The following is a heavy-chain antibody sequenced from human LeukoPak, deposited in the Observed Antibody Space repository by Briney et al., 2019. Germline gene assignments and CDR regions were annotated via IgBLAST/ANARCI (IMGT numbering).Heavy chain of an antibody. J-gene: IGHJ4*02. CDR2: IYTSGST. V-gene: IGHV4-61*02. CDR1: GGSISSSSYY. D-gene: IGHD3-10*01. Sequence: SETLSLTCTVSGGSISSSSYYWSWIPQPAGKGLEWIGRIYTSGSTNYNPSLKSRVTMSVDTSKNQFSLKLSSVTAADTAVYYCARDPSNYFVSGNYDDYWGQGTLVTVSS. CDR3: ARDPSNYFVSGNYDDY.